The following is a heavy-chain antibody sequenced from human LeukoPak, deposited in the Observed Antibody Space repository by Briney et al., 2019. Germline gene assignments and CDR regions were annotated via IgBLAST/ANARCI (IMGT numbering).Heavy chain of an antibody. J-gene: IGHJ4*02. CDR2: IYYSGST. CDR1: GGSISSYY. CDR3: ARSGWYRGYYFDY. V-gene: IGHV4-59*01. D-gene: IGHD6-19*01. Sequence: KPSETLSLTCTVSGGSISSYYWSWIRQHPGKGLEWIGYIYYSGSTYYNPSLKSRVTISVDTSKNQFSLKLSSVTAADTAVYYCARSGWYRGYYFDYWGQGTLVTVSS.